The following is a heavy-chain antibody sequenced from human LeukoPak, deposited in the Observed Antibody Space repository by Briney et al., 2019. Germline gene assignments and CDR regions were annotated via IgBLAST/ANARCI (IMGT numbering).Heavy chain of an antibody. CDR2: IYSGGST. CDR1: GFTVSSNY. J-gene: IGHJ4*02. Sequence: GGSLRLSCAASGFTVSSNYMSWVPQAPGKGLEWVSVIYSGGSTYYADSVRARFTISRDNSKNTLYLQMNSLRAEDTAVYYCARDALWNTYYYDSSGYEWGQGTLVTVSS. D-gene: IGHD3-22*01. CDR3: ARDALWNTYYYDSSGYE. V-gene: IGHV3-66*01.